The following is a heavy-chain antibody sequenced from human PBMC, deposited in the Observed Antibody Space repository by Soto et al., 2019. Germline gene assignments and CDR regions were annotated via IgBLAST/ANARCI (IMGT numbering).Heavy chain of an antibody. CDR3: ARTDIVTTNCFDP. V-gene: IGHV4-34*02. D-gene: IGHD5-12*01. J-gene: IGHJ5*02. CDR2: INHRGSA. CDR1: GESFIGYY. Sequence: QVHLQQWGAGLLKPSETLSLTCAVYGESFIGYYWTWIRQPPGKGLEWSGEINHRGSANYNPSLNSRVTISVDTSNNQFSLKLSSVTAAYTSVYYRARTDIVTTNCFDPWGQGTLVSVSS.